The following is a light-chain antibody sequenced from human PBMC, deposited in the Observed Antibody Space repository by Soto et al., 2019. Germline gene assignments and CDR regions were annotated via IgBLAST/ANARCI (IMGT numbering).Light chain of an antibody. CDR1: QSVSTN. J-gene: IGKJ2*01. CDR2: GAS. Sequence: EILMTQSPATLSVSPGERATLSCRASQSVSTNLAWYQQKPGQAPRLLIYGASARATGVPARFSGSGSGSGTEFTLTISSLQSEDFALYYCQEYNNWPPLYTFGQGTKLEIK. V-gene: IGKV3-15*01. CDR3: QEYNNWPPLYT.